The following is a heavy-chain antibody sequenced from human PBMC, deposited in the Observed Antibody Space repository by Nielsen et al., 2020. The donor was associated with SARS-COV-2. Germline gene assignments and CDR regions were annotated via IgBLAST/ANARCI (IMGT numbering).Heavy chain of an antibody. Sequence: GGSLRLSCAASGFTFSDYAMAWVRQAPGKGLEWVSVIKTSGGSTYYADSVKGRCTTSRDNSKNTLYLQMNSLRVEDTAVYYCATSLYYYFGLDVWGQGTTVTVSS. CDR1: GFTFSDYA. J-gene: IGHJ6*02. V-gene: IGHV3-23*01. CDR2: IKTSGGST. CDR3: ATSLYYYFGLDV.